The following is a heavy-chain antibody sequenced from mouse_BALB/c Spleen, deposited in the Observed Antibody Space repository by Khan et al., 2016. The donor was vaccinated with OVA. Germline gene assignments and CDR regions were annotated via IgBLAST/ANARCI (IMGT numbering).Heavy chain of an antibody. CDR2: IFPGNDDT. CDR1: GYTFTNYW. V-gene: IGHV1-87*01. Sequence: QIQLVQSGAELARPGASVNLSCKASGYTFTNYWIHWVRQRPGQGLEWIGSIFPGNDDTNYTQKFKGKATLTADKSSSTACMQIRTLASEDPAVYYCATHVHYAMDYWGQGTSVTVSS. CDR3: ATHVHYAMDY. J-gene: IGHJ4*01.